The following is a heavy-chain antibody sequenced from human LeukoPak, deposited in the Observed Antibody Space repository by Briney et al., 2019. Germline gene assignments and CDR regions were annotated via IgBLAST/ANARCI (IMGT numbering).Heavy chain of an antibody. V-gene: IGHV1-46*01. Sequence: ASVKVSCKASGYTFTSYYMHWVRQAPGQGLEWMGIINPSGGSTSYAQKFQGRVTMTRDTSTSTVYMELSSLRSEDTAVYYCARDYYGSGSPTHGAYWGQGTLVTVSS. CDR3: ARDYYGSGSPTHGAY. CDR1: GYTFTSYY. D-gene: IGHD3-10*01. CDR2: INPSGGST. J-gene: IGHJ4*02.